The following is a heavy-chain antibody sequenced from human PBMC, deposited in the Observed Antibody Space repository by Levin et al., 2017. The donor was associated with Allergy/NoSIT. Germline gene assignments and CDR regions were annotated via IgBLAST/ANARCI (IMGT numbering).Heavy chain of an antibody. D-gene: IGHD1-1*01. CDR2: ISWNSGSI. CDR3: ARSPGYYYYYYYMDV. V-gene: IGHV3-9*01. J-gene: IGHJ6*03. Sequence: GGSLRLSCAASGFTFDDYAMHWVRQAPGKGLEWVSGISWNSGSIGYADSVKGRFTISRDNTTNSLYLQMNSLRPEDTALYYCARSPGYYYYYYYMDVWGKGTTVTVSS. CDR1: GFTFDDYA.